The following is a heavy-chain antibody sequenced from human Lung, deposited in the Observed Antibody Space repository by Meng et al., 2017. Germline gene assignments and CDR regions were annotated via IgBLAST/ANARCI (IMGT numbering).Heavy chain of an antibody. CDR1: GPATRHHS. D-gene: IGHD1-26*01. CDR3: SRCPTTMANYFDY. Sequence: SAWLLAPAFTVPLRAFVSGPATRHHSSTRTLETPRKGQYVLWELNQSDSPNYNPYLESPATISVDTSQNNRSLKLSSVTAADSAVYYCSRCPTTMANYFDYWGQGTLVTVSS. CDR2: LNQSDSP. V-gene: IGHV4-34*01. J-gene: IGHJ4*02.